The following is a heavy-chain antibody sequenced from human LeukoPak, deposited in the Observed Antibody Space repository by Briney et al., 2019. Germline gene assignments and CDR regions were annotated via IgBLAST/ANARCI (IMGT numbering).Heavy chain of an antibody. V-gene: IGHV5-10-1*01. Sequence: GESLKISCKGSGYSFTSYWISWVLQMPGKGLEWMGRIDPSDSYTNYSPSFQGHVTISADKSISTAYLQWSSLKASDTAMYYCARQIDTAMAHSKDYWGQGTLVTVSS. CDR3: ARQIDTAMAHSKDY. CDR2: IDPSDSYT. D-gene: IGHD5-18*01. CDR1: GYSFTSYW. J-gene: IGHJ4*02.